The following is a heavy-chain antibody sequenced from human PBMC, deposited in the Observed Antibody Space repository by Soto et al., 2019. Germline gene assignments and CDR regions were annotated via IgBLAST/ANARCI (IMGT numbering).Heavy chain of an antibody. CDR3: QADHSKGWYFAY. J-gene: IGHJ4*02. CDR2: IIPIFGTA. D-gene: IGHD2-15*01. Sequence: QVQLVXXXXEVKKPGSSVKVSCKASGGTFSSYAISWVRQAPGQGLEWMGGIIPIFGTANYAQKFQGRVTITADESTSTAYMELSSLRSEDTAVYYCQADHSKGWYFAYWGQGTLVTVSS. CDR1: GGTFSSYA. V-gene: IGHV1-69*12.